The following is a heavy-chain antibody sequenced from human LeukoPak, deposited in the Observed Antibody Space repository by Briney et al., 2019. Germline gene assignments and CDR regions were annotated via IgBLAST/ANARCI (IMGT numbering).Heavy chain of an antibody. J-gene: IGHJ4*02. CDR2: IYTSGST. V-gene: IGHV4-61*02. D-gene: IGHD5-18*01. Sequence: SQTLSLTCTVSGGSISSGSYYWSWIRQPAGKGLEWIGRIYTSGSTNYNPSLKSRVTISVDTSKNQFSLKLSSVTAADTAVYYCARAWQLWSFDYWGQGTLVTVSS. CDR1: GGSISSGSYY. CDR3: ARAWQLWSFDY.